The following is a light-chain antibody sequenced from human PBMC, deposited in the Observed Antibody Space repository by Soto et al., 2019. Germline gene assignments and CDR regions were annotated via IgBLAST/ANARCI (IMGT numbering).Light chain of an antibody. V-gene: IGKV3-20*01. CDR3: QQYGSSPWT. CDR2: GTS. J-gene: IGKJ1*01. Sequence: EIVLTQSPATLSLSPGERATLSSRASPSVTNYLAWYQQKPGQAPRLLIYGTSTRATGIPVRFSGSGSGTDFTLTISSLQPEDFAVYYCQQYGSSPWTFGQGTKVDIK. CDR1: PSVTNY.